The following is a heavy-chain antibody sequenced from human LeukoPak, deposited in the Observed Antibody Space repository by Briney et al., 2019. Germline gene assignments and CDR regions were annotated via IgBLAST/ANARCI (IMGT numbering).Heavy chain of an antibody. Sequence: SETLSLTCAVYGGSFSSYSWSWIRQPPGKGLEWIGEISHSGSTYYIPSLKSRVTISVDTSKNQFSLKLSSVTAADTAVYYCARGPTYCTSASCCFNYWGQGTLVTVSS. D-gene: IGHD2-2*01. CDR2: ISHSGST. V-gene: IGHV4-34*01. CDR1: GGSFSSYS. CDR3: ARGPTYCTSASCCFNY. J-gene: IGHJ4*02.